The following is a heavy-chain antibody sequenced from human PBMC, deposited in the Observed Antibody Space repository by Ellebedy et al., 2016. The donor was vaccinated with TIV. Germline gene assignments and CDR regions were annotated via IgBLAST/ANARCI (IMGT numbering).Heavy chain of an antibody. D-gene: IGHD1-26*01. Sequence: AASVKVSCKASGYTFTSYAMHWVRQAPGQRLEWMGWINAGNGNTKYSQKFQGRVTITRDTSASTAYMELSSLSSEDTAMYYCARVRSGSYYDYWGQGTLVTVSS. CDR2: INAGNGNT. CDR1: GYTFTSYA. CDR3: ARVRSGSYYDY. V-gene: IGHV1-3*01. J-gene: IGHJ4*02.